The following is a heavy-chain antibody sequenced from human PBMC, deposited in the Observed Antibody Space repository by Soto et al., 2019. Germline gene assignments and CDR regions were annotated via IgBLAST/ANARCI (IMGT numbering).Heavy chain of an antibody. D-gene: IGHD1-26*01. Sequence: TVSGGSISSYYWSWIRQPPGKGLEWIGYIYYSGSTNYNPSLKSRVTISVDTSKNQFSLKLSSVTAADTAVYYCARVGQWEHYYYGMDVWGQGTTVTVSS. CDR2: IYYSGST. J-gene: IGHJ6*02. CDR3: ARVGQWEHYYYGMDV. CDR1: GGSISSYY. V-gene: IGHV4-59*01.